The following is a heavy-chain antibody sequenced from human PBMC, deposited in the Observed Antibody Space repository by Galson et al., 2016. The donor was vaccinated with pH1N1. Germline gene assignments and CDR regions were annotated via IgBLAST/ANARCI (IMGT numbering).Heavy chain of an antibody. D-gene: IGHD5-24*01. Sequence: FLRLSCAASGFTFDDYAMHWVRQAPGKGLEWVSGISWNSGSIGYADSVKGRFTISRDNAKNSLYLQMNSLRAEDTALYYCAKLDGYNWGYFQHWGQGTLVTVSS. CDR2: ISWNSGSI. CDR3: AKLDGYNWGYFQH. CDR1: GFTFDDYA. J-gene: IGHJ1*01. V-gene: IGHV3-9*01.